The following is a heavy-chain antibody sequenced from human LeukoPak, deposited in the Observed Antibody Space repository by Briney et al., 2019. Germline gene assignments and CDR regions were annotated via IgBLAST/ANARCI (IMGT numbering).Heavy chain of an antibody. CDR1: GFTFSTYS. V-gene: IGHV3-48*04. Sequence: GGSLRLSCAASGFTFSTYSMNWVRQAPGNGLEWVSYISSSSSTIYYADSVKGRFTMSRDNAKNSLSLQMNSLRAEDTAVYYCARGATVWARMDVWGKGTTVTVSS. D-gene: IGHD4-17*01. J-gene: IGHJ6*03. CDR3: ARGATVWARMDV. CDR2: ISSSSSTI.